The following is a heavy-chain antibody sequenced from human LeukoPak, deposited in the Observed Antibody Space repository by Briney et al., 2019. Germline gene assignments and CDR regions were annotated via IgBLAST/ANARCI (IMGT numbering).Heavy chain of an antibody. CDR2: MNPGDADA. Sequence: GESLKISCKGSGYTFTRYWIAWVRQMPGKGLEWMAIMNPGDADATYSPSFQGQVTVSVDKSVSTAYLQWSSLRAADTAINYCARRPTSGQYYFDEWGQGTLVTVPS. CDR3: ARRPTSGQYYFDE. V-gene: IGHV5-51*01. CDR1: GYTFTRYW. D-gene: IGHD6-19*01. J-gene: IGHJ4*02.